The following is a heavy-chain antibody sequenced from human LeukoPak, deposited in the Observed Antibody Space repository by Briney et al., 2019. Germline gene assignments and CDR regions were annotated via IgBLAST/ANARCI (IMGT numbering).Heavy chain of an antibody. V-gene: IGHV3-48*02. D-gene: IGHD2-21*02. CDR2: ISSGSSTI. J-gene: IGHJ4*02. CDR3: ARAPIVVVTEGYFDY. CDR1: GFTFSSYS. Sequence: GGSLRLSCAASGFTFSSYSMNWVRQAPGKGLEWVSYISSGSSTIYYADSVKGRFTISRDNAKNSLYLQMNSLRDEDTAVYYCARAPIVVVTEGYFDYWGQGTLVTVSS.